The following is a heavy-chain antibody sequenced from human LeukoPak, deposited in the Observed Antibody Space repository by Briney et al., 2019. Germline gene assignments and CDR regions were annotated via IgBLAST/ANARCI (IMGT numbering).Heavy chain of an antibody. V-gene: IGHV4-39*01. D-gene: IGHD3-22*01. CDR1: GGSISSSSYY. CDR2: IYYSGST. CDR3: ARHPTDHHYDKLWFDY. J-gene: IGHJ4*02. Sequence: SETLSLTCTVSGGSISSSSYYWGWLRQPPGKGLEWIGSIYYSGSTYYNPSLKSRVTISVDTSKNQFSLKLSSVTAADTAVYYCARHPTDHHYDKLWFDYWGQGTLVTVSS.